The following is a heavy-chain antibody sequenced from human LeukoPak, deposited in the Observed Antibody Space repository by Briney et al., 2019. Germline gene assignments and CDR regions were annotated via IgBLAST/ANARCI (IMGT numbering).Heavy chain of an antibody. CDR2: IKQDGSEK. CDR1: GFTFSSYW. Sequence: GGSLRLSCAASGFTFSSYWMSWVRQAPGKGLEWVGNIKQDGSEKYYVDSVKGRFTISRDNAKNSLYLQMNSLRAEDTAVYYCARYGTIVAAGTFDYWGQGTLVPLSS. CDR3: ARYGTIVAAGTFDY. J-gene: IGHJ4*02. V-gene: IGHV3-7*04. D-gene: IGHD6-13*01.